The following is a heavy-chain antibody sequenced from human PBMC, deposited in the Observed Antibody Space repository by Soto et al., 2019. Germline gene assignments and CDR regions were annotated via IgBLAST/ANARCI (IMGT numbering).Heavy chain of an antibody. V-gene: IGHV3-23*01. D-gene: IGHD3-10*01. CDR3: AKDNVGVRGVINYYYYMDV. CDR2: ISGSGGST. J-gene: IGHJ6*03. Sequence: GALRLSCAASGFTFSSYAMSWVRQAPGKGLEWVSAISGSGGSTYYADSVKGRFTISRDNSKNTLYLQMNSLRADDTAVYYCAKDNVGVRGVINYYYYMDVWGKGTTVTVSS. CDR1: GFTFSSYA.